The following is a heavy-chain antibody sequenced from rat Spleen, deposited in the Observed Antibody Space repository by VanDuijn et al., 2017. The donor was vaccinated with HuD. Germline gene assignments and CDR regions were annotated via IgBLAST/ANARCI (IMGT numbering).Heavy chain of an antibody. CDR3: ARLTPFDY. CDR1: GFTFGDYY. Sequence: EVQLVESGGGLVQPGRSMKLSCAASGFTFGDYYMAWVRQAPKKGLEWVASISYAGSGTYYGDSVKGRFTISRDNAKATLYLQMNSLRSEDTATYYCARLTPFDYWGQGVMVTVSS. V-gene: IGHV5-22*01. CDR2: ISYAGSGT. J-gene: IGHJ2*01. D-gene: IGHD3-1*01.